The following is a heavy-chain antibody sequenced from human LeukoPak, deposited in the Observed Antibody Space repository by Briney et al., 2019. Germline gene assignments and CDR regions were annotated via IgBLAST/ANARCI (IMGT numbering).Heavy chain of an antibody. CDR3: AKDQNSNYRPGDP. CDR2: IYYNGST. Sequence: PSETLSLTCTVSGGSISTSSYYWGWIRQPPGKGLACIGNIYYNGSTYFNPSLKSRVTISVDTSKNQFSLKLSSVTATDTAVYYCAKDQNSNYRPGDPWGQGTLVTVSS. CDR1: GGSISTSSYY. D-gene: IGHD4-11*01. V-gene: IGHV4-39*02. J-gene: IGHJ5*02.